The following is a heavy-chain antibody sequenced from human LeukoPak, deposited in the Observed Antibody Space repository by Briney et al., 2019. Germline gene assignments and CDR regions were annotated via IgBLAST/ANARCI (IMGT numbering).Heavy chain of an antibody. CDR3: ARDNSPYCSRTSCYDYYYGMDV. Sequence: ASVKVSFKASGYTFTSYYMHWVRQAPGQGLEWVGVINPSGGSRNYAQKFQGRVTMTRDTSTSTVYMEVSSLRSEDTAVYYCARDNSPYCSRTSCYDYYYGMDVWGQGTTVTASS. D-gene: IGHD2-2*01. J-gene: IGHJ6*02. CDR2: INPSGGSR. CDR1: GYTFTSYY. V-gene: IGHV1-46*01.